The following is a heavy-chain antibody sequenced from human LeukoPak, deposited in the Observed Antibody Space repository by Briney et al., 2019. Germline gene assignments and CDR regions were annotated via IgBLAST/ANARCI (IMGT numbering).Heavy chain of an antibody. CDR3: ARVMGRLVRTWYFDL. Sequence: GGSLRLSCAASGFTVSSSYMAWVRQAPGKGQEWVSVIYDGGFTDYTDSVKGRFTISRDNSKSTLYLQMNSLRAEDTAVYYCARVMGRLVRTWYFDLWGRGTLVTVSS. CDR2: IYDGGFT. D-gene: IGHD3-9*01. J-gene: IGHJ2*01. CDR1: GFTVSSSY. V-gene: IGHV3-66*01.